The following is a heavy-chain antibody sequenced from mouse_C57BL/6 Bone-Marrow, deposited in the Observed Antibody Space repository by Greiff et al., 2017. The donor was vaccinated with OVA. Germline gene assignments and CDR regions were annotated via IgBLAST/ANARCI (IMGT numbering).Heavy chain of an antibody. V-gene: IGHV1-4*01. Sequence: VQLQQSGAELARPGASVKMSCKASGCTFTSYTMHWVKQRPGQGLEWIGYINPSSGYTKYNQKFKDKATLTADKSSSTAYMQLSSLTSEDSAVYYCARSWLGSMDYWGQGTSVTVSS. CDR1: GCTFTSYT. CDR2: INPSSGYT. J-gene: IGHJ4*01. CDR3: ARSWLGSMDY. D-gene: IGHD1-1*02.